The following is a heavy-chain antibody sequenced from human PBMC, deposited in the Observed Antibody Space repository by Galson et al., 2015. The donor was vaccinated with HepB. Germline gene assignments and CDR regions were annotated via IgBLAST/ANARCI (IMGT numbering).Heavy chain of an antibody. CDR3: ARDRRLGYCSGGSCSPWLGY. V-gene: IGHV1-3*01. J-gene: IGHJ4*02. D-gene: IGHD2-15*01. CDR2: INAGNGNT. CDR1: GYTFTSYA. Sequence: SVKVSCKASGYTFTSYAMHWVRQAPGQRLEWMGWINAGNGNTKYSQKFQGRVTITRDTSASTAYMELSSLRSEDTAVYYCARDRRLGYCSGGSCSPWLGYWGQGTLVTVSS.